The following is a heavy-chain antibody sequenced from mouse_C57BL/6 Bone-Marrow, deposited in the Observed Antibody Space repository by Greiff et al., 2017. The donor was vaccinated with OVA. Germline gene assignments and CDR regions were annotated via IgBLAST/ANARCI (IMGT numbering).Heavy chain of an antibody. J-gene: IGHJ3*01. CDR2: IDPSDSYT. Sequence: VQLQQPGAELVKPGASVKLSCQASGYTFTSYWMQWVKQRPGQGLEWIGEIDPSDSYTNYNQKFKGKATLTVDTSSSTAYMQLSSLTSEDSAVYYCASAVVAYWGQGTLVTVSA. CDR1: GYTFTSYW. V-gene: IGHV1-50*01. CDR3: ASAVVAY.